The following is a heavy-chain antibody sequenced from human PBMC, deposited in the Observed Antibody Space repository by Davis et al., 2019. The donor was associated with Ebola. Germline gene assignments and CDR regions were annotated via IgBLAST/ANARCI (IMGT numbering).Heavy chain of an antibody. V-gene: IGHV3-11*04. CDR1: GGSISSGGYY. CDR3: ARGQGVLWFGELLYRDYYYGMDV. J-gene: IGHJ6*02. D-gene: IGHD3-10*01. CDR2: ISAGGGSP. Sequence: LSLTCTVSGGSISSGGYYWSWVRQAPGRGLEWVSSISAGGGSPYYAESVKGRFTISRDNAKNSLYLQMHSLRAEDTAVYYCARGQGVLWFGELLYRDYYYGMDVWGQGTTVTVSS.